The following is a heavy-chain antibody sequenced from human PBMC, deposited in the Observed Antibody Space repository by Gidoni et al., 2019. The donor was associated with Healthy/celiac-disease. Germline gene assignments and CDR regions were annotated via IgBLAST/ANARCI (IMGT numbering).Heavy chain of an antibody. J-gene: IGHJ4*02. CDR3: ARVSRYSSGWYPFDY. Sequence: QVQLQESGPGLVKPSETLSLPCTVSGGSISSYYWSWIRQPPGKGLEWIGYIYYSGSTNYNPSLKSRVTISVDTSKNQFSLKLSSVTAADTAVYYCARVSRYSSGWYPFDYWGQGTLVTVSS. D-gene: IGHD6-19*01. CDR2: IYYSGST. CDR1: GGSISSYY. V-gene: IGHV4-59*01.